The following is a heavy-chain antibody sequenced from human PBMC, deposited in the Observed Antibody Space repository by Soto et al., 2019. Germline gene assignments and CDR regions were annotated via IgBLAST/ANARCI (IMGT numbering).Heavy chain of an antibody. D-gene: IGHD6-13*01. J-gene: IGHJ4*02. CDR2: IIPIFGTA. V-gene: IGHV1-69*13. CDR1: GGTFSSYA. Sequence: GASVKVSCKASGGTFSSYAISWVRQAPGQGLEWMGGIIPIFGTANYAQKFQGRVTITADESTSTAYRELSSLRSEDRAVYYWARGGPPAAAGPQIDYGGKGTRVTVSS. CDR3: ARGGPPAAAGPQIDY.